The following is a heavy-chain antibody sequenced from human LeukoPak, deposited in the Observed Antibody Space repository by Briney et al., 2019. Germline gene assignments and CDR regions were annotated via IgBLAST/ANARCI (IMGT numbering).Heavy chain of an antibody. V-gene: IGHV3-9*03. CDR2: ISWNSGSI. CDR1: GFTFDGYA. CDR3: AKGSPGGFGELLYPIDY. Sequence: GRSLRLSCAASGFTFDGYAMHWVRQAPGKGLEWVSGISWNSGSIGYADSVKGRFTISRDNAKNSLYLQMNSLRAEDMALYYCAKGSPGGFGELLYPIDYWGQGTLVTVSS. D-gene: IGHD3-10*01. J-gene: IGHJ4*02.